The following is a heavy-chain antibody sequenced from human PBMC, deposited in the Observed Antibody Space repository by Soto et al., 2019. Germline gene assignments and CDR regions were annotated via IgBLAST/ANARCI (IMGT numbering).Heavy chain of an antibody. CDR2: IYSGGST. V-gene: IGHV3-53*01. J-gene: IGHJ6*02. CDR1: GFTVSSNY. CDR3: ASSYGDLYYYYYGMDV. Sequence: PGGSLRLSSAASGFTVSSNYMSWVRQSPGKGLEWVSVIYSGGSTYYADSVKGRLTISRDNSKNTLYLQMNSLRAEDTAVYYCASSYGDLYYYYYGMDVWGQGTTVTVS. D-gene: IGHD4-17*01.